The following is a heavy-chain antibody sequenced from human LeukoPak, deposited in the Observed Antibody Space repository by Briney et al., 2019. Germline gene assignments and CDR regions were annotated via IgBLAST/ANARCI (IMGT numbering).Heavy chain of an antibody. V-gene: IGHV3-7*03. Sequence: AGSLRLSCAASGFTFTTYYMFWVPQAAGEGLEWLANINQDGSARDYVDFVKGLFTISRDNAKNSLYLQMNSLSAEDTAVYYCVVTTRSRSFDFWGQGTLVTVSS. J-gene: IGHJ4*02. CDR3: VVTTRSRSFDF. D-gene: IGHD3-22*01. CDR1: GFTFTTYY. CDR2: INQDGSAR.